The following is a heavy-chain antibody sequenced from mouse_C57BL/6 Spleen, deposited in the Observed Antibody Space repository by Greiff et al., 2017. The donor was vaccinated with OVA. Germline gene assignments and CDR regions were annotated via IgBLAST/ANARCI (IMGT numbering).Heavy chain of an antibody. CDR3: ARGGGNYGVAY. D-gene: IGHD2-1*01. CDR1: GYTFTSYG. Sequence: QVQLQQPGAELVKPGASVKLSCKASGYTFTSYGMSWVNQRPGQGLEWIGEIDPSGGYTNYHQKFKGRVTLTGATACSTVYMQLSSLTSEDSAVYYCARGGGNYGVAYWGQGTLVTVSA. J-gene: IGHJ3*01. CDR2: IDPSGGYT. V-gene: IGHV1-50*01.